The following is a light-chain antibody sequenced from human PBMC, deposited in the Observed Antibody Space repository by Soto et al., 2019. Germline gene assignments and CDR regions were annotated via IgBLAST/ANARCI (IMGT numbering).Light chain of an antibody. V-gene: IGKV3-11*01. Sequence: EIVLTQSPATLSLSAGERATLSCRASESISRYLAWYQQRPGQAPSLLIYDASNRATGIPARFSGSGSGTDFTLTIDNLEPEDVAVYYCQQRSKWPLTFGGGTKVEI. CDR1: ESISRY. J-gene: IGKJ4*01. CDR3: QQRSKWPLT. CDR2: DAS.